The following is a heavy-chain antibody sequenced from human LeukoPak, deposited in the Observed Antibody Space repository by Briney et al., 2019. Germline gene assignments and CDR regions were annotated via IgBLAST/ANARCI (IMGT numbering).Heavy chain of an antibody. D-gene: IGHD3-10*01. CDR2: IYHSGSA. V-gene: IGHV4-4*02. Sequence: SGTLSLTCAVSGGSISSTNWWSWVRQPPGKGLEWIGEIYHSGSANYSPSLKSRVTISVDKSKNQFSLRLTSVTAADTAVYYCATIYGSASNRRPNWGQGTLVTVSS. J-gene: IGHJ4*02. CDR1: GGSISSTNW. CDR3: ATIYGSASNRRPN.